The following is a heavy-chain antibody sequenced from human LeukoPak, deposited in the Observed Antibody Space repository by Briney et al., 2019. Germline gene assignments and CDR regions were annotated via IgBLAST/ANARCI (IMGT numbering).Heavy chain of an antibody. D-gene: IGHD1-26*01. CDR3: AFSSYYLQGNYYYMDV. CDR1: GYSFTNYG. V-gene: IGHV1-18*01. Sequence: AASVKVSCKASGYSFTNYGISWVRQAPGQGLQWMGWISVNNADTNYAQNFQGRVTLTTDTSTGTAYMELRSLRSDDTAVYYCAFSSYYLQGNYYYMDVWGKGTTVTVSS. CDR2: ISVNNADT. J-gene: IGHJ6*03.